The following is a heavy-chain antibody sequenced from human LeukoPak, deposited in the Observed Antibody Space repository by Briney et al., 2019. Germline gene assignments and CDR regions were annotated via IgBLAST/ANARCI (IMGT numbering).Heavy chain of an antibody. Sequence: AGGSLRLSCAASGFTFSNYWMTWVRQAPGKGLEWVANIKPEGSAQYYADSVRGRFTISRDNSKNTLYLQMNSLGAGDTAVYYCARGIDSSGYFGGLDAFDTWGQGTMVTVSS. V-gene: IGHV3-7*01. D-gene: IGHD3-22*01. CDR2: IKPEGSAQ. CDR1: GFTFSNYW. J-gene: IGHJ3*02. CDR3: ARGIDSSGYFGGLDAFDT.